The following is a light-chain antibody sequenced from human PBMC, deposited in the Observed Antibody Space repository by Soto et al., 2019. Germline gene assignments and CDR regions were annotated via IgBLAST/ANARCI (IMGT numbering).Light chain of an antibody. CDR3: SSYTSSSSLGV. V-gene: IGLV2-14*01. CDR2: DVS. Sequence: QSVLTQPASVSGSPGQSITISCTGTSSDVGGYHYVSWYQQHPGKAPKLMIYDVSDRPSGVSNRFSGSKSGNTASLTISGLQAEDEADYYCSSYTSSSSLGVFGGGTQLTVL. CDR1: SSDVGGYHY. J-gene: IGLJ3*02.